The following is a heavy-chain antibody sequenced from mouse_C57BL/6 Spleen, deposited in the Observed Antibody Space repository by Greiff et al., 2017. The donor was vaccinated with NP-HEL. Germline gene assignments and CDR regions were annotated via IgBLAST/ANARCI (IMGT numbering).Heavy chain of an antibody. Sequence: QVQLQQPGAELVMPGASVKLSCKASGYTFTSYWMHWVKQRPGQGLEWIGEIDPSDSYTNYNQKFKGKSTLTVDKSSSTAYMQLSSLTSEDSAVYYCARLGTGRDDWGQGTTLTVSS. CDR3: ARLGTGRDD. CDR1: GYTFTSYW. V-gene: IGHV1-69*01. J-gene: IGHJ2*01. CDR2: IDPSDSYT. D-gene: IGHD3-3*01.